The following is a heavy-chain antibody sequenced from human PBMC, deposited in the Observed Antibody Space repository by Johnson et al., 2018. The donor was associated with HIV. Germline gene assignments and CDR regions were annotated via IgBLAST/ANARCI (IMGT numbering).Heavy chain of an antibody. CDR2: IRYDGSNK. D-gene: IGHD3-10*01. V-gene: IGHV3-30*02. CDR3: AKDKGLWFGESHDAFDI. Sequence: QVQLVESGGGVVQPGGSLRLSCAASGFTFSSYGMHWVRQAPGKGLEWVAFIRYDGSNKYYADSVKGRFTISRDNSKNTLYLQMNSLRAEDTALYYCAKDKGLWFGESHDAFDIWGQGTMVTVSS. CDR1: GFTFSSYG. J-gene: IGHJ3*02.